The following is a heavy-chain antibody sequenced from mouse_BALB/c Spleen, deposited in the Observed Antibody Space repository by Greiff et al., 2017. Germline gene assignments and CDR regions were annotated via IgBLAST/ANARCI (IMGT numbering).Heavy chain of an antibody. CDR3: TRRSTAPWFAY. CDR2: IFPGTGTT. V-gene: IGHV1S132*01. J-gene: IGHJ3*01. D-gene: IGHD1-2*01. CDR1: GYTFTSYW. Sequence: QVQLQQSGAELVKPGASVKLSCKTSGYTFTSYWIQWVKQRPGQGLGWIGEIFPGTGTTYYNEKFKGKATLTVDTSSSTAYMQLSSLTSEDSAVYYCTRRSTAPWFAYWGQGTLVTVSA.